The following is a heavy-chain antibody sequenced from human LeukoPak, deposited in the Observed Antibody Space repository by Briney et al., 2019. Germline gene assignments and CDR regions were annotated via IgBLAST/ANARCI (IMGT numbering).Heavy chain of an antibody. CDR1: GGSISSGDYY. CDR2: IYYSGST. Sequence: SETLSLTCTVSGGSISSGDYYWSWIRQPPGKGLEWIGYIYYSGSTYYNPSLKSRVTISVDTSKNQFSLKLSSVTAADTAVYYCARDRSQGKFGELLFDYWGQGTLVTVSS. D-gene: IGHD3-10*01. J-gene: IGHJ4*02. V-gene: IGHV4-30-4*01. CDR3: ARDRSQGKFGELLFDY.